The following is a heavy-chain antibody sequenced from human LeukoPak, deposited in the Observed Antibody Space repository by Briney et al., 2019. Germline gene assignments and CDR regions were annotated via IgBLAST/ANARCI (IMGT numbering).Heavy chain of an antibody. V-gene: IGHV1-46*01. Sequence: ASVKVSCKASGYTFSSYYMQWVRQAPGQGLEWMGIINPISGSTTYVQKFQGRVTVTRDTSTSTVYMELSSLRSEDTAVYYCAKEVVVVITTPTEAGFDYWGQGTLVTVSS. CDR1: GYTFSSYY. CDR3: AKEVVVVITTPTEAGFDY. J-gene: IGHJ4*02. D-gene: IGHD3-22*01. CDR2: INPISGST.